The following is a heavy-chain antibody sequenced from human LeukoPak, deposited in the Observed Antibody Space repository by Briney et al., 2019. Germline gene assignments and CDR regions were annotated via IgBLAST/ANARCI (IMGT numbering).Heavy chain of an antibody. CDR1: GFTFSSYS. CDR3: AKDIGPVTPINFDY. V-gene: IGHV3-21*01. Sequence: PGGSLRLSCAASGFTFSSYSMNWVRQAPGKGLEWVSPISSSSSYIYYADSVKGRFTISRDNAKNSLYLQMNSLRAEDTAVYYCAKDIGPVTPINFDYWGQGTLVTVSS. J-gene: IGHJ4*02. CDR2: ISSSSSYI. D-gene: IGHD4-23*01.